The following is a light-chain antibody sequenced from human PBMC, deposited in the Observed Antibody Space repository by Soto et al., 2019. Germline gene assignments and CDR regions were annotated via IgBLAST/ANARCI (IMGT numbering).Light chain of an antibody. CDR1: SSDVGGYNY. J-gene: IGLJ1*01. CDR3: SSYTSSSPGV. CDR2: DVS. Sequence: QSALTQPASVSGSPGQSITISCTGSSSDVGGYNYVSWYQQHPGKAPKLMIYDVSNRPSGVSNRFSGSKSVNTASLTISGLQAEDEADYYCSSYTSSSPGVFGTGTKLTVL. V-gene: IGLV2-14*01.